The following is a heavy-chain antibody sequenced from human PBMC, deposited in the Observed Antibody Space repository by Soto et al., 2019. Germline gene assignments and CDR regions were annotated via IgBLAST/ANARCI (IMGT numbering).Heavy chain of an antibody. J-gene: IGHJ4*02. Sequence: GGSLRLSCAASGFTFSSYSMNWVRQAPGKGLEWVSSISSSSSYIYYADSVKGRFTISRDNAKNSLYLQMNSLRAEDTAVYYCARDGGYSGYDYVDYWGQGTLVTVSS. CDR3: ARDGGYSGYDYVDY. CDR2: ISSSSSYI. D-gene: IGHD5-12*01. CDR1: GFTFSSYS. V-gene: IGHV3-21*01.